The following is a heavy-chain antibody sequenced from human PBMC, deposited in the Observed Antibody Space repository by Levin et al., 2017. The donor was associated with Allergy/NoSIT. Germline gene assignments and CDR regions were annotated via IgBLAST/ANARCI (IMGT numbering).Heavy chain of an antibody. D-gene: IGHD3-3*01. CDR1: GFIFSSNY. CDR3: SRSYYDFWSGYQSSVGFYGMDV. V-gene: IGHV3-21*01. J-gene: IGHJ6*02. CDR2: ISSTGTFI. Sequence: GGSLRLSCVGSGFIFSSNYMNWVRQAPGKGLEWVASISSTGTFIFYADSLKGRLTISRDNAKKSFYLQMNSLRAEDTAVYYCSRSYYDFWSGYQSSVGFYGMDVWGQGTTVTVSS.